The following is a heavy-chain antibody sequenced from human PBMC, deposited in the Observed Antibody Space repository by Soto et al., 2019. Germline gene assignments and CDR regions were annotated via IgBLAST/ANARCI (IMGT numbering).Heavy chain of an antibody. Sequence: EVQLVESGGGLVQPGGSLRLSCVASGFTFSTYAMSWVRQAPGKGLEWVSGLYGNGDGICYSESVRGRFTISRDNSTNPLYLQMNRLRSDDTATYFWAKDRQPDGFWPFDHWGRGTLIIVSS. J-gene: IGHJ4*02. CDR1: GFTFSTYA. V-gene: IGHV3-23*04. D-gene: IGHD3-3*01. CDR2: LYGNGDGI. CDR3: AKDRQPDGFWPFDH.